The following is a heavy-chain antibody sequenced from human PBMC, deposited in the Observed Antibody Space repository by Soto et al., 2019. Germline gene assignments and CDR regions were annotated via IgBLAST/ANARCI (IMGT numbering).Heavy chain of an antibody. D-gene: IGHD6-6*01. CDR2: ISYDGSNK. Sequence: QVQLVESGGGVVKPGRSLRLSCAASGFTFSSYAMNWVRQAPGKGLEWVAVISYDGSNKYYADSVKGRFTISRDNSKNTLYLQMNSLRGEDTAVYYCSKEAEQLFLRYWGQGTLVTVSS. CDR1: GFTFSSYA. CDR3: SKEAEQLFLRY. J-gene: IGHJ4*02. V-gene: IGHV3-30-3*01.